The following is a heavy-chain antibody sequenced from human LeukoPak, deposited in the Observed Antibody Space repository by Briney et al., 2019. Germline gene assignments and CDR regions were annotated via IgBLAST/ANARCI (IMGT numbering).Heavy chain of an antibody. J-gene: IGHJ4*02. D-gene: IGHD2-15*01. CDR2: IYPGDSDT. V-gene: IGHV5-51*01. CDR1: GYSFTNYW. Sequence: TGESLKISRKGSGYSFTNYWIGWVRQMPGKGLEWMGIIYPGDSDTRYSPSFQGQVTISADKSISTAYLQWSSLKASDTAMYYCARSGRLGYCSGGSCFRWDYWGQGTLVTVSS. CDR3: ARSGRLGYCSGGSCFRWDY.